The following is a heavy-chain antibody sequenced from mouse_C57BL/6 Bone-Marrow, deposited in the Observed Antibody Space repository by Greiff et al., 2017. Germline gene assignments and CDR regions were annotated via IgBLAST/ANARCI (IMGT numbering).Heavy chain of an antibody. J-gene: IGHJ3*01. Sequence: QVQLQQPGAELVMPGASVKLSCKASGYTFTSYWMHWVKQRPGQGLEWIGEIDPSDSYTNYNQKFKGKSTLTVDKSSSTAYMQLSSLTSEDSAVFYGAREITTVVVQGGFAYWGQGTLVTVSA. CDR2: IDPSDSYT. D-gene: IGHD1-1*01. CDR3: AREITTVVVQGGFAY. V-gene: IGHV1-69*01. CDR1: GYTFTSYW.